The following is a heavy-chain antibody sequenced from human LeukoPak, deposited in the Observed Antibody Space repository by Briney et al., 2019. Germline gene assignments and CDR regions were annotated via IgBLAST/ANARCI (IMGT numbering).Heavy chain of an antibody. CDR1: GGSISTYY. Sequence: SETLSLTCTVSGGSISTYYWSWIRQPPGKGLEWIGYIYYSGSTNYNPSLKSRVTISVDTSKNQFSLKLSSVTAADTAVYYCASGRQQLAHYGMDVWGQGTTVTVSS. V-gene: IGHV4-59*01. D-gene: IGHD6-13*01. J-gene: IGHJ6*02. CDR3: ASGRQQLAHYGMDV. CDR2: IYYSGST.